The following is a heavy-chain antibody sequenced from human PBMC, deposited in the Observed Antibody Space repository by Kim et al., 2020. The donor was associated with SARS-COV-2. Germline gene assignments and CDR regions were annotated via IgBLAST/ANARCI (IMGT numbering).Heavy chain of an antibody. D-gene: IGHD5-18*01. CDR3: AKDKLWGYSYGGFDY. V-gene: IGHV3-43*02. J-gene: IGHJ4*02. Sequence: GGSLRLSCAASGFTFDDYAMHWVRQAPGKGLEWVSLISGDGGSTYYADSVKGRFTISRDNSKNSLYLQMNSLRTEDTALYYCAKDKLWGYSYGGFDYWGQGTLVTVSS. CDR1: GFTFDDYA. CDR2: ISGDGGST.